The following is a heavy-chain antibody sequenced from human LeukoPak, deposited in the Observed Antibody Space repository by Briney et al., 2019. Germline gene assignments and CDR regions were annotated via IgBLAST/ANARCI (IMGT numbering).Heavy chain of an antibody. Sequence: MASETLSLTCTVSGGSISPYYWSWIRQPPGKGLEWIGYIYGGGDTNYNPSLKSRVTISRDTSKKQFSLNLSSVTAADTAVYYCARVGGYHGVDTFDFWGQGTMVSVS. CDR1: GGSISPYY. CDR2: IYGGGDT. D-gene: IGHD3-22*01. CDR3: ARVGGYHGVDTFDF. J-gene: IGHJ3*01. V-gene: IGHV4-59*01.